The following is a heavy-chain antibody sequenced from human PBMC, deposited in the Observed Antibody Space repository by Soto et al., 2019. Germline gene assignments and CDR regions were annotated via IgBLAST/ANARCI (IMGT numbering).Heavy chain of an antibody. CDR2: ISSSSSTI. Sequence: PGGSLRLSCAASGFTFSSYSMNWVRQAPGKGLEWVSYISSSSSTIYYADSVKGRFTISRDNSRNTLYLQMNSLRAEDTAVYYCAKDGVAHIPLYTSGSSYDHWGQGTLVTVSS. J-gene: IGHJ4*02. CDR3: AKDGVAHIPLYTSGSSYDH. CDR1: GFTFSSYS. D-gene: IGHD3-22*01. V-gene: IGHV3-48*01.